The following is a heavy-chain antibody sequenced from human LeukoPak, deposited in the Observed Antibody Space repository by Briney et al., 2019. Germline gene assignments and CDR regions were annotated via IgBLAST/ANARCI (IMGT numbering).Heavy chain of an antibody. J-gene: IGHJ5*02. CDR1: GGSISSGDYY. CDR2: IYYSGST. V-gene: IGHV4-30-4*01. CDR3: ARDGPALTVNEKFDP. D-gene: IGHD2-8*01. Sequence: SETLSLTCTVSGGSISSGDYYWSWIRQPPGKGLEWIGYIYYSGSTYYNPSLKSRVTISVDTSKNQFSLKLSSVTAADTAVYYCARDGPALTVNEKFDPWGQGTLVTVSS.